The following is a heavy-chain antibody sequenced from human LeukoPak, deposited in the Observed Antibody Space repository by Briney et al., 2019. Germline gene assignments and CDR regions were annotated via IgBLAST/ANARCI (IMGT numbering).Heavy chain of an antibody. D-gene: IGHD1-7*01. CDR1: GGTFSSYA. Sequence: AASVKVSCKASGGTFSSYAISWVRQAPGQGLEWMGGIIPIFGTANYAQKFQGRVTITTDESTSTAHMELSSLRSEDTAVYYCATAYGDQLELREKSQNYYYYYMDVWGKGTTVTVSS. V-gene: IGHV1-69*05. CDR3: ATAYGDQLELREKSQNYYYYYMDV. J-gene: IGHJ6*03. CDR2: IIPIFGTA.